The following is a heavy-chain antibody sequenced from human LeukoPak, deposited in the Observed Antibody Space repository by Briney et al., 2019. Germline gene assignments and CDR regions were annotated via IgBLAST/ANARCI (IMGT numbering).Heavy chain of an antibody. CDR3: ARFHRDHPIYSTGVPRHWYFDL. J-gene: IGHJ2*01. Sequence: SETLSLTCAVYGGSFSGYYWSWIRQPPGKGLEWIGEINHSGSTNYYPSLKSRVTISVDTSKTQFSLKLSSVTAADTAVYYCARFHRDHPIYSTGVPRHWYFDLWGRGTLVTVSS. CDR2: INHSGST. V-gene: IGHV4-34*01. D-gene: IGHD4-11*01. CDR1: GGSFSGYY.